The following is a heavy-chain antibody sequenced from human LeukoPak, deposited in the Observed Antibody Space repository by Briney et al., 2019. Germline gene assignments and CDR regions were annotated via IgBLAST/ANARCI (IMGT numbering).Heavy chain of an antibody. CDR2: ISSSSSYI. Sequence: GSLRLSCAASGFTFSSYSMNRVRRAPGKGLEWVSSISSSSSYIYYADSVKGRFTISRDNAKNSLYLQMNSLRAEDTAVYYCARDQAYYDSSGYYSDYYYGMDVWGQGTTVTVSS. V-gene: IGHV3-21*01. J-gene: IGHJ6*02. D-gene: IGHD3-22*01. CDR1: GFTFSSYS. CDR3: ARDQAYYDSSGYYSDYYYGMDV.